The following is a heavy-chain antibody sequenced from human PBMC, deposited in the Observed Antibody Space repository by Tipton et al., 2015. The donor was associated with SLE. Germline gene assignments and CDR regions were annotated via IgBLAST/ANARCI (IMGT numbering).Heavy chain of an antibody. V-gene: IGHV3-64*02. J-gene: IGHJ4*02. D-gene: IGHD6-6*01. Sequence: GSLRLSCAVSGFTLTVYALHWVRQAPGKGLEYVSAISSNGASTYYADSLKGRFTISRDVSKNTLSLQMGSLRAEDMAVYFCAREAYSRSSGDYFDYWGQGTQVTVSS. CDR1: GFTLTVYA. CDR3: AREAYSRSSGDYFDY. CDR2: ISSNGAST.